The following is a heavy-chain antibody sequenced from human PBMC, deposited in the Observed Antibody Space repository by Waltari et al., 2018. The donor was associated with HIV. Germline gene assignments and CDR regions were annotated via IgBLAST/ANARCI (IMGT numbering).Heavy chain of an antibody. CDR3: ARVGYCGGDCPNWFDP. D-gene: IGHD2-21*02. Sequence: QVQLVQSGAEVKKPGSSVKVSCKASGGTFSSYVISWVRQAPGQGLEWMGGLCTIFGTANYAQKFQGRVTITADESTSTAYMELSSLRSEDTAVYYCARVGYCGGDCPNWFDPWGQGTLVTVSS. V-gene: IGHV1-69*01. J-gene: IGHJ5*02. CDR1: GGTFSSYV. CDR2: LCTIFGTA.